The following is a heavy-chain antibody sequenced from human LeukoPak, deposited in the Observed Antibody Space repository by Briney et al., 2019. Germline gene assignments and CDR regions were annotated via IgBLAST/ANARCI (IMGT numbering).Heavy chain of an antibody. D-gene: IGHD1-1*01. CDR2: INSGSTYT. J-gene: IGHJ4*02. CDR1: GFTFSSYM. CDR3: ARSLTTLTYEGY. Sequence: GGSLRLSCAASGFTFSSYMMNWVRQAPGKGLEWVSSINSGSTYTYYTESVKGRFTVSRDNAKNSLFLQMNILRAEDTAIYYCARSLTTLTYEGYWGQGTLVAVSS. V-gene: IGHV3-21*01.